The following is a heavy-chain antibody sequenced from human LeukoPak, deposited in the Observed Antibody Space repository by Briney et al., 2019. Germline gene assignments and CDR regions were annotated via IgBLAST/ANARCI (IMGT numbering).Heavy chain of an antibody. CDR3: ARGRYYDSSGYSTNYYYYYMDV. CDR2: INHSGST. V-gene: IGHV4-34*01. Sequence: SETLSPTCAVYGGSFSGYYWSWIRQPPGKGLEWIGEINHSGSTNYNPSLKSRVTISVDTSKNQFSLKLSSVTAADTAVYYCARGRYYDSSGYSTNYYYYYMDVWGKGTTVTVSS. D-gene: IGHD3-22*01. J-gene: IGHJ6*03. CDR1: GGSFSGYY.